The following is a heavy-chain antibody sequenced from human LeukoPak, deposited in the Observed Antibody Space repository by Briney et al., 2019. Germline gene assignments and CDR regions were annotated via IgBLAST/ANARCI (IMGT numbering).Heavy chain of an antibody. CDR2: ISAYNGNT. J-gene: IGHJ6*02. V-gene: IGHV1-18*01. CDR1: GYTFTSYG. CDR3: ARDLYSSSWVPPYYYYYGMDV. Sequence: ASVKVSCKASGYTFTSYGISWVRQAPGQGLEWMGWISAYNGNTNYAQKLRGRVTMTTDTSTSTAYMELRSLRSDDTAVYYCARDLYSSSWVPPYYYYYGMDVWGQGTTVTVSS. D-gene: IGHD6-13*01.